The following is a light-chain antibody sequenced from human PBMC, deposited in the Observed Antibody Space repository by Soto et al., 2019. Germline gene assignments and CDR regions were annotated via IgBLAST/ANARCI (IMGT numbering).Light chain of an antibody. V-gene: IGKV1-33*01. CDR1: RDIDNY. J-gene: IGKJ5*01. CDR3: HQYDNRQFT. Sequence: DIQMTQSPSSLSASVGDRVTITCQASRDIDNYLNWYQQKRGKAPNLLIYDASNLETGVPLRFSGSRSGTHFTLTISSLQPEDIGTYYCHQYDNRQFTFGQGTRLEIK. CDR2: DAS.